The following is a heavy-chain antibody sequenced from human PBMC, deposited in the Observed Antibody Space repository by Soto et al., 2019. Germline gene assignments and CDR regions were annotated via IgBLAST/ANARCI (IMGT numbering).Heavy chain of an antibody. CDR3: ARWGYFDSSNYLAY. V-gene: IGHV1-69*06. J-gene: IGHJ4*02. D-gene: IGHD3-22*01. CDR1: GGTFSSYA. CDR2: IIPIFGTA. Sequence: SVKVSRKASGGTFSSYAISWVRQAPGQGLEWMGGIIPIFGTANYAQKFQGRVTITADTSASTAYMELSSLRSEDTAVYYCARWGYFDSSNYLAYWGLGTLVTVSS.